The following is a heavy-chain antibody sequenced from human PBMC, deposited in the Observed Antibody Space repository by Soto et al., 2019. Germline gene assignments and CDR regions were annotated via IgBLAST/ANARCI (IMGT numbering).Heavy chain of an antibody. V-gene: IGHV4-34*01. CDR3: ARARGDYYYYYMDV. CDR2: INHSGST. CDR1: GGSFSGYH. Sequence: PSETLSLTCAVYGGSFSGYHWSWVRQPPGKGLEWIGEINHSGSTNYNPSLKSRVTISVDTSKNQFSLKLSSVTAADTAVYYCARARGDYYYYYMDVWGKGTTVTVSS. J-gene: IGHJ6*03.